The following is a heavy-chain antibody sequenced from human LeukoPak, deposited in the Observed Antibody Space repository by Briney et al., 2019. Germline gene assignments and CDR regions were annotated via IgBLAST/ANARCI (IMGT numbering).Heavy chain of an antibody. CDR1: GYTFTDYY. J-gene: IGHJ4*02. CDR3: ARDYTPLGLTIAVAGDLGGY. Sequence: ASVKVSCKASGYTFTDYYMHWVRQAPGQGLEWMGWINPNSGNPTYAQGFTGRFVFSLDTSVSTAYLQISSLKAEDTAVYYCARDYTPLGLTIAVAGDLGGYWGQGTLVTVSS. D-gene: IGHD6-19*01. CDR2: INPNSGNP. V-gene: IGHV7-4-1*02.